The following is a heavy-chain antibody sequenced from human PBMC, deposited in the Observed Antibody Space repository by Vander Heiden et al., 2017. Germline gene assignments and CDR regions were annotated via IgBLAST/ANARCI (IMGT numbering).Heavy chain of an antibody. V-gene: IGHV3-30*18. D-gene: IGHD3-3*01. CDR1: GFLLSSYG. CDR2: ISYDGSNK. Sequence: QVQLVESGGGVVQPGRSLRLSCAALGFLLSSYGMHWGRQAPGKGREWVAVISYDGSNKYYADSVKGRFTISRDNSKNTLYLQMNSLRAEDTAVYYCAKGAIRFLEWLPGDDYWGQGTLVTVSS. J-gene: IGHJ4*02. CDR3: AKGAIRFLEWLPGDDY.